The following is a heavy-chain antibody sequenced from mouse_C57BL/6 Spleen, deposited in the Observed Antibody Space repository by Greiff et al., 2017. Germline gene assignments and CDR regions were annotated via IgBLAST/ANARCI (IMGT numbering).Heavy chain of an antibody. CDR2: IDPETGDT. J-gene: IGHJ2*01. Sequence: VQLKESGAELVRPGASVKLSCTASGFNIKDDYMHWVKQRPEQGLEWIGWIDPETGDTEYASKFQGKATITADTSSNTAYLQLSSLTSEDTAVYYCTTYQKGGYWGQGTTLTVSS. CDR1: GFNIKDDY. V-gene: IGHV14-4*01. CDR3: TTYQKGGY.